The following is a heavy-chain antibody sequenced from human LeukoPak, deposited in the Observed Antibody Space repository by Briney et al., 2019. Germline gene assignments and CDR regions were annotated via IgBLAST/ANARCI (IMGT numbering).Heavy chain of an antibody. CDR3: ARDGGGYSGYDTEVDY. CDR1: GFTFSSYS. CDR2: ISSSSSYI. V-gene: IGHV3-21*01. D-gene: IGHD5-12*01. Sequence: GGSLRLSCAASGFTFSSYSMNWVRQAPGKGLEWVSSISSSSSYIYYADSVKGRFTISRDNAENSLYLQMNSLRAEDTAVYYCARDGGGYSGYDTEVDYWGQGTLVTVSS. J-gene: IGHJ4*02.